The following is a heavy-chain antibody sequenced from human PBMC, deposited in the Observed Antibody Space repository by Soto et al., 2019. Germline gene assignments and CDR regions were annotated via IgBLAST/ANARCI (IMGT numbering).Heavy chain of an antibody. V-gene: IGHV3-33*01. Sequence: GESLKISCAASGFTFSSYGMHWVRQAPGKGLEWVAVIWYDGSNKYYADSVKGRFTISRDNSKNTLYLQMNSLRAEDTAVYYCARDDHPEVVVAATLDPWGQGTLVTVSS. CDR2: IWYDGSNK. J-gene: IGHJ5*02. CDR3: ARDDHPEVVVAATLDP. CDR1: GFTFSSYG. D-gene: IGHD2-15*01.